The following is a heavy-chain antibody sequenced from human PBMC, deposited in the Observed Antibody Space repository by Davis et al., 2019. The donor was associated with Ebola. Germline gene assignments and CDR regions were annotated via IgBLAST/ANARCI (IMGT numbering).Heavy chain of an antibody. Sequence: PGGSLRLSCAASGFTFSGSAMHWVRQASGKGLEWVGRIRSKANSYATAYAASVKGRFTISRDDSKNTAYLQMNSLKTEDTAVYYCTYSVVVTATSDYWGQGTLVTVSS. CDR1: GFTFSGSA. D-gene: IGHD2-21*02. CDR3: TYSVVVTATSDY. J-gene: IGHJ4*02. V-gene: IGHV3-73*01. CDR2: IRSKANSYAT.